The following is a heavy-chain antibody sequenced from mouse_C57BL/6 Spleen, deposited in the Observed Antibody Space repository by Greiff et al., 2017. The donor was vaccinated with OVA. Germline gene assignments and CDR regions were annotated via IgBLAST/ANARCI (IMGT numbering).Heavy chain of an antibody. V-gene: IGHV1-64*01. CDR3: SSRVAGGFSMGY. CDR1: GYTFTSYW. CDR2: IHPNSGST. D-gene: IGHD1-1*02. J-gene: IGHJ4*01. Sequence: QVQLKQPGAELVKPGASVKLSCKASGYTFTSYWMHWVKQRPGQGLEWIGMIHPNSGSTNYNEKFKSKATLTVDKSSSTAYMQLSSLTSEDSAVYYCSSRVAGGFSMGYWGQGTSVTVSS.